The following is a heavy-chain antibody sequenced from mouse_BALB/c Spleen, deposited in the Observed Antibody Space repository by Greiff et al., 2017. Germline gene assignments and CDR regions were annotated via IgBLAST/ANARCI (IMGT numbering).Heavy chain of an antibody. V-gene: IGHV3-8*02. CDR1: GDSITSGY. Sequence: EVQLQQSGPSLVKPSQTLSLTCSVTGDSITSGYWNWIRKFPGNKLEYMGYISYSGSTYYNPSLKSRISITRDTSKNQYYLQLNSVTTEDTATYYCARWGDEYDYAMDYWGQGTSVTVSS. CDR3: ARWGDEYDYAMDY. CDR2: ISYSGST. J-gene: IGHJ4*01. D-gene: IGHD5-1*01.